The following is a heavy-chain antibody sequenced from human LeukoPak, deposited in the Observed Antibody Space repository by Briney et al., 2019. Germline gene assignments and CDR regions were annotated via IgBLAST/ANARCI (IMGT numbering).Heavy chain of an antibody. CDR1: GFTFSSYE. J-gene: IGHJ4*02. V-gene: IGHV3-21*01. CDR3: ARDHDMARGVPLDY. D-gene: IGHD3-10*01. Sequence: GGSLRLSCAASGFTFSSYEMNWVRQAPGKGLEWVSSISSSSSYIYYADSVKGRFTISRDNAKNSLYLQMNSLRAEDTAVYYCARDHDMARGVPLDYWGQGTLVTVSS. CDR2: ISSSSSYI.